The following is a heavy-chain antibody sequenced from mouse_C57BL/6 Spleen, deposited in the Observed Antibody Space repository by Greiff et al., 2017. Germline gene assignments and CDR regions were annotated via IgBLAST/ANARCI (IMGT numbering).Heavy chain of an antibody. CDR3: AREGDGSSYKYFDV. J-gene: IGHJ1*03. D-gene: IGHD1-1*01. CDR1: GFTFSSYA. Sequence: EVMLVESGGGLVKPGGSLKLSCAASGFTFSSYAMSWVRQTPEKRLEWVATISDGGSYTYYPDNVKGRFTISRDNAKNNLYLQMSHLKSEDTAVYYCAREGDGSSYKYFDVWGTGTTVTVSS. V-gene: IGHV5-4*01. CDR2: ISDGGSYT.